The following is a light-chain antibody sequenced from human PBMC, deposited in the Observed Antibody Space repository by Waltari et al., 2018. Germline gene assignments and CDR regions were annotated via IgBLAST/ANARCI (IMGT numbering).Light chain of an antibody. J-gene: IGLJ1*01. V-gene: IGLV2-11*01. CDR2: AVN. CDR3: YSYAGSYTLYV. CDR1: SSDIGGYNA. Sequence: QSALTQPRSVSGSPGQSVTISCTGTSSDIGGYNAVAWYQKYPGKAPKLLIYAVNQRPSGVPDRVSGSKSGNTASLTISGLQAEDEADYYCYSYAGSYTLYVFGTGTEVTVL.